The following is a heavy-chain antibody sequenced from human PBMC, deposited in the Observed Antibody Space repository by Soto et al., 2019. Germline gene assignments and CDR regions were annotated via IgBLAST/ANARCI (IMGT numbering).Heavy chain of an antibody. J-gene: IGHJ4*02. CDR1: GFTFRTYA. CDR2: ISDDGNKE. V-gene: IGHV3-30*18. D-gene: IGHD1-26*01. CDR3: AKASGIYCTPFDY. Sequence: QVQLVESGGGVVRPGGSLRLSCAASGFTFRTYAIHWVRQAPGKGLEWVAVISDDGNKEYYADSVKGRFTISRDNSKNTLYLQMNSLRAEDKAVYYCAKASGIYCTPFDYWGQGTLVTVSS.